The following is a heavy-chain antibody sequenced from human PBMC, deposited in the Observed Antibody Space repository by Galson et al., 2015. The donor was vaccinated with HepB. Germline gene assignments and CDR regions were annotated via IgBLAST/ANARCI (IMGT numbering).Heavy chain of an antibody. CDR1: GFPVTDNY. Sequence: SLRLSCAVSGFPVTDNYMRWVRQAPGKGLEWLSVIYSGGTTNFADALKGRFTITRDNSKNTAYLHISSLRVEDTAVYYCGSSYCTGGSCYFDDWGQGTLLTVSS. J-gene: IGHJ4*02. V-gene: IGHV3-53*01. CDR3: GSSYCTGGSCYFDD. CDR2: IYSGGTT. D-gene: IGHD2-15*01.